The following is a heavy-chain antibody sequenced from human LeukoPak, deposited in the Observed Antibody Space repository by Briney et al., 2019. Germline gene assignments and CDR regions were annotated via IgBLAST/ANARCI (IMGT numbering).Heavy chain of an antibody. CDR1: GYTFTSYD. CDR2: MNPNSGNT. CDR3: ARGEGGSYQYYFDY. Sequence: ASVKVSCKASGYTFTSYDINWVRQAPGQGLEWMGWMNPNSGNTGYAQKFQGRVTMTRNTSISTAYMELSSLRSEDTAVYYCARGEGGSYQYYFDYWGQGTLVTVSS. D-gene: IGHD1-26*01. J-gene: IGHJ4*02. V-gene: IGHV1-8*01.